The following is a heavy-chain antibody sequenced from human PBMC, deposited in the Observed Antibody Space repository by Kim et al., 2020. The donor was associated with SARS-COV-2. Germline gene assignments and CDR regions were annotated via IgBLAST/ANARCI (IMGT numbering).Heavy chain of an antibody. CDR2: IFISGNP. J-gene: IGHJ4*02. D-gene: IGHD6-6*01. Sequence: SETLSLTCTVSGDSVSNSYWSWIRQPAGKGLEWIGRIFISGNPNYNPSLKGRVTMSIDTSGNHFSLQLASLTAADTAIYYCARGPSQGIPLDYWGQGTLVTVSS. CDR3: ARGPSQGIPLDY. CDR1: GDSVSNSY. V-gene: IGHV4-4*07.